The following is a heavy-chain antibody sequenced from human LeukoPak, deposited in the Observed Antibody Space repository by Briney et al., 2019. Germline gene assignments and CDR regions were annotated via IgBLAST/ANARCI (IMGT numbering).Heavy chain of an antibody. D-gene: IGHD2-8*01. CDR1: GGSMRTTSYY. CDR2: IHYDGSTS. V-gene: IGHV4-39*01. J-gene: IGHJ4*02. CDR3: AGKGGGVALDY. Sequence: SETLSLTCIVSGGSMRTTSYYWDWIRQPPGKGLEWIGTIHYDGSTSHYTPSLKSRVTIFVATAKNHFSLNLSSVTAADTAVYYCAGKGGGVALDYWGQGMLVTVSS.